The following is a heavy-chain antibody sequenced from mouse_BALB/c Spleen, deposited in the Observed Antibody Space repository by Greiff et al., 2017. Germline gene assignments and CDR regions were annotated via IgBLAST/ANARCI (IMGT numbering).Heavy chain of an antibody. CDR3: ARWSNYKVYAMDY. CDR2: ISSGSSTI. Sequence: DVQLQESGGGLVQPGGSRKLSCAASGFTFSSFGMHWVRQAPEKGLEWVAYISSGSSTIYYADTVKGRFTISRDNPKNTLFLQMTSLRSEDTAMYYCARWSNYKVYAMDYWGQGTSVTVSS. J-gene: IGHJ4*01. D-gene: IGHD2-5*01. CDR1: GFTFSSFG. V-gene: IGHV5-17*02.